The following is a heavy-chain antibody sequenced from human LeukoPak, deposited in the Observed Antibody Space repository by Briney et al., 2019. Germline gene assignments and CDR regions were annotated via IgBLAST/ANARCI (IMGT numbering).Heavy chain of an antibody. CDR3: ARVVATMNSYFDY. Sequence: GGSLRLSCAASGFTVSYNYMSWVRQAPGKGLEWVSIIYSGGRTYYADSVKGRFTISRDNSKNTLYLQMNSLRAEDTAVYYCARVVATMNSYFDYWGQGTLVTVSS. J-gene: IGHJ4*02. CDR1: GFTVSYNY. D-gene: IGHD5-24*01. V-gene: IGHV3-66*02. CDR2: IYSGGRT.